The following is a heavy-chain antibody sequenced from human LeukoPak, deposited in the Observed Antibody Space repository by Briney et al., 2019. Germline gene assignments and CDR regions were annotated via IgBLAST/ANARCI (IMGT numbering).Heavy chain of an antibody. CDR1: GYTFTGYY. D-gene: IGHD4-17*01. CDR3: ARADGDYVHYGMDV. V-gene: IGHV1-2*04. Sequence: ASVKVSCKASGYTFTGYYMHWVRQAPGQGLEWMGWINPNSGGTNYAQKFQGWVTMTRDTSISTAYMELSRLRSDDTAVYYCARADGDYVHYGMDVWGQGTTVTVPS. CDR2: INPNSGGT. J-gene: IGHJ6*02.